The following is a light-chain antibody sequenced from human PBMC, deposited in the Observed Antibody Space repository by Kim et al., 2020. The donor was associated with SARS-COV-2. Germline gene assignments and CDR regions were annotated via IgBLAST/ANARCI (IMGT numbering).Light chain of an antibody. Sequence: SVSPGQTASITCSGDKLGDKYAWWYQQKPGQSPVLVIYKDNKRPSGIPERFSGSNSGNTATLTISGTQAMDEADYYCQAWDSSTYVFGTGTKVTVL. V-gene: IGLV3-1*01. J-gene: IGLJ1*01. CDR2: KDN. CDR3: QAWDSSTYV. CDR1: KLGDKY.